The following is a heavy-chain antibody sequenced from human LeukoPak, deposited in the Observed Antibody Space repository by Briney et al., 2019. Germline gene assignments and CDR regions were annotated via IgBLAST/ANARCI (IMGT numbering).Heavy chain of an antibody. CDR3: ARQSGDYTYYSDY. V-gene: IGHV4-39*01. D-gene: IGHD4-17*01. J-gene: IGHJ4*02. CDR1: GGSIGSSGFY. Sequence: PSETLSLTCTVSGGSIGSSGFYWGWIRQPPGRGLEWTGSIYYSGSTYYNPSLKSRVTISVDTSKNQFSLRLSSVSAADTAAYYCARQSGDYTYYSDYWGQGTLVTVSS. CDR2: IYYSGST.